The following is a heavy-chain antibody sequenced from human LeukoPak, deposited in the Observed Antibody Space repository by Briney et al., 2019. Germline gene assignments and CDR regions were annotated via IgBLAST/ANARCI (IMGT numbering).Heavy chain of an antibody. V-gene: IGHV3-53*01. CDR3: ARARYDYGDAEYQN. Sequence: GGSLRLSCAASGLTFSTNYMSWVRQAPGKGLEWISVIYSAGTTYYSDSVKGGFTISRDNSKNTLYLQMKSLRAEDTALYYCARARYDYGDAEYQNCGQGTLVTVSS. CDR2: IYSAGTT. CDR1: GLTFSTNY. J-gene: IGHJ4*02. D-gene: IGHD4-17*01.